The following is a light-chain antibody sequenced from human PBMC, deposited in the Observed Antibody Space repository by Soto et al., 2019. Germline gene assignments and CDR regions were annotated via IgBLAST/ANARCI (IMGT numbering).Light chain of an antibody. CDR2: ATS. Sequence: EIVLTQSPGTLSLSPGEIATLSCRASQSVSSSYLAWYLQKPGQPPRLVMYATSSRATGIPARFSGSGSGTDFTLTISRLEPEDFAVYYCQQYGSSSWTFGQGTKVDIK. V-gene: IGKV3-20*01. CDR3: QQYGSSSWT. J-gene: IGKJ1*01. CDR1: QSVSSSY.